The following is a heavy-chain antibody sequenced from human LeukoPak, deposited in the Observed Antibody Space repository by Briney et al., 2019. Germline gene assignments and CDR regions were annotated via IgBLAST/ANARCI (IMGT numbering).Heavy chain of an antibody. D-gene: IGHD5-18*01. CDR1: GFTFSSYA. CDR2: IIGSGDST. CDR3: TKREKYSYGHP. Sequence: GGSLRLSCAASGFTFSSYAMHWVRQAPGKGLEWVSSIIGSGDSTYYADSVKGRFTISRDNSKNTVYLQMNSLGADDTAVYYCTKREKYSYGHPWGQGTLVTVSS. J-gene: IGHJ5*02. V-gene: IGHV3-23*01.